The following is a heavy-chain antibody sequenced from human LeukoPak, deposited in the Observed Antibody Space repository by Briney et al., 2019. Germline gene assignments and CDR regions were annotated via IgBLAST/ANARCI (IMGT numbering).Heavy chain of an antibody. Sequence: PGGSLRLSCAASGFTFGTYGMHWVRQAPGKGLEWVAVISNDGSNKNYADSVKGRFTISRDNSRSTLYLQMNSLRPEDTAIYYCAREGYYGSGSPPSLYFDYWGQGTLVTVSS. V-gene: IGHV3-30*03. D-gene: IGHD3-10*01. CDR2: ISNDGSNK. J-gene: IGHJ4*02. CDR3: AREGYYGSGSPPSLYFDY. CDR1: GFTFGTYG.